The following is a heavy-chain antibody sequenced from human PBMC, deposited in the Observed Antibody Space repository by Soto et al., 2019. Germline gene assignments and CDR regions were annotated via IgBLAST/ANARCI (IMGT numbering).Heavy chain of an antibody. CDR3: ARHKTLSEYYMDV. D-gene: IGHD3-16*02. J-gene: IGHJ6*03. CDR1: GGSISSSSYY. CDR2: IYYSGST. Sequence: QLQLQESGPGLVKPSETLSLTCTVSGGSISSSSYYWGWIRQPPGKGLEWIGSIYYSGSTYYNPSLKSRVTISVDTSKNQFSLKLSSVTAADTAVYYCARHKTLSEYYMDVWGKGTTVTVSS. V-gene: IGHV4-39*01.